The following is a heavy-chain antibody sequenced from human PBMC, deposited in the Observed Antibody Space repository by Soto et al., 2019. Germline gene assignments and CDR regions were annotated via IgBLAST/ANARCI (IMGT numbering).Heavy chain of an antibody. J-gene: IGHJ6*02. D-gene: IGHD4-4*01. CDR2: ISGSGGST. CDR3: AKDPPFTVTTYYYYGMDV. Sequence: EVQLLESGGGLVQPGGSLRLSCAASGFTFSSYAMSWVRQAPGKGLEWVSAISGSGGSTYYADSVKGRFTISRDNSKNTLYLQMNSLRAEDTAVYYCAKDPPFTVTTYYYYGMDVWGQGTTVTVSS. CDR1: GFTFSSYA. V-gene: IGHV3-23*01.